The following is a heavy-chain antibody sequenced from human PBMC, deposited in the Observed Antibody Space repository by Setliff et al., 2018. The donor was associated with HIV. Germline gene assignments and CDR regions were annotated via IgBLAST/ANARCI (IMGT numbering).Heavy chain of an antibody. CDR2: INPNSGGT. Sequence: ASVKVSCKATEYMILAYKMNWVRQAPGQGLEWMGWINPNSGGTNYAQKFQGRVTMTRDTSISTAYMELSRLRSDDAAVYYCARGDIIAVPAAIDMDVWGKGTTVTVSS. V-gene: IGHV1-2*02. CDR1: EYMILAYK. J-gene: IGHJ6*03. D-gene: IGHD2-2*01. CDR3: ARGDIIAVPAAIDMDV.